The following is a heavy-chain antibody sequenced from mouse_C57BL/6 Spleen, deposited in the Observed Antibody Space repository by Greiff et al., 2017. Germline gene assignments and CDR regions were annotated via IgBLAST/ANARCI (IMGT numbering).Heavy chain of an antibody. V-gene: IGHV5-4*03. D-gene: IGHD2-5*01. Sequence: EVMLVESGGGLVKPGGSLKLSCAASGFTFSSYAMSWVRQTPEQRLEWVATISDGGSYTYYPDKLKGRFTISRDNAKNNLYLQMSQLKSEDTAMYYCARGTYYSNYFDYWGQGTTLTVSS. CDR1: GFTFSSYA. J-gene: IGHJ2*01. CDR2: ISDGGSYT. CDR3: ARGTYYSNYFDY.